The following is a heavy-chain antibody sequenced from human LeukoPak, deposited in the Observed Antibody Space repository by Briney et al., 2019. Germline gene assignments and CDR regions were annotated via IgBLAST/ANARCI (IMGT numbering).Heavy chain of an antibody. CDR2: IYPGDSDS. D-gene: IGHD3-10*01. V-gene: IGHV5-51*01. CDR1: GYSFTDYW. Sequence: PGESLKISCKASGYSFTDYWIGWGRQTPGKGLEWMAIIYPGDSDSRYTYSPSFQGQLSISADKSISTTYLQWSSLKASDTAMYYCARSTSGSFDSWGQGTPVTVSS. CDR3: ARSTSGSFDS. J-gene: IGHJ4*02.